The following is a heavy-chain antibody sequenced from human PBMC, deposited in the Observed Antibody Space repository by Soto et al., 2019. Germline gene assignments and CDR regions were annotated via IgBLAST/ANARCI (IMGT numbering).Heavy chain of an antibody. V-gene: IGHV3-23*01. J-gene: IGHJ4*02. CDR1: GFTFSSYA. CDR2: ISGSGGST. D-gene: IGHD2-21*02. CDR3: AKDPEVVVTAPDY. Sequence: GGSLRLSCAASGFTFSSYAMNWVRQAPGKGLEWVSAISGSGGSTYYVDSVKGRFTISRDNSRNTLYLQMNSLRAEDTAVYYCAKDPEVVVTAPDYWGQGTRVTVSS.